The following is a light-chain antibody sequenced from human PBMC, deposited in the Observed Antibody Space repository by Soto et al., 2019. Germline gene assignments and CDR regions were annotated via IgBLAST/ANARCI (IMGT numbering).Light chain of an antibody. V-gene: IGLV1-44*01. CDR3: AARDDSLNGPV. CDR2: SNN. CDR1: SSNIGSNT. Sequence: QSVLTQPPSASGTPGQRVTISCSGSSSNIGSNTVNWYQQLPGTAPKLLIYSNNQRPSGVPDRFSGSKSGTSASLAISGLQSEDEADYYCAARDDSLNGPVFGTGTKSPS. J-gene: IGLJ1*01.